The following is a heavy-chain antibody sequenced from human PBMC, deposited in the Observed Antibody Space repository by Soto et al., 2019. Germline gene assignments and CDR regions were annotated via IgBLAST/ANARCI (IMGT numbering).Heavy chain of an antibody. V-gene: IGHV1-3*01. CDR1: GYTFSSYA. CDR3: ARGIAPYYYGSGSYLDY. Sequence: QVQVVQSGAEMKKPGASVKVSCKASGYTFSSYAMHWVRQAHGQRLEWMGWINVGNGNTNYSQKFQGRVTITRDITASTAYMDLSSLRSEDTAVYYCARGIAPYYYGSGSYLDYWGQGTLVTVSS. D-gene: IGHD3-10*01. J-gene: IGHJ4*02. CDR2: INVGNGNT.